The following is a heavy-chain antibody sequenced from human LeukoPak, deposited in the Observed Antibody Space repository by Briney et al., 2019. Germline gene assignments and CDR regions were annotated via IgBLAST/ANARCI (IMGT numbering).Heavy chain of an antibody. V-gene: IGHV1-2*02. Sequence: GASVKVSCKASGYTFTGYYMHWVRQAPGQGLEWMGWINPNSGGTNYAQKFQGRVTMTRDMSISTAYMELSRLRSDDTAVYYCARYCSSTSCHSWGAFDIWGQGTMVTVSS. CDR3: ARYCSSTSCHSWGAFDI. J-gene: IGHJ3*02. D-gene: IGHD2-2*01. CDR2: INPNSGGT. CDR1: GYTFTGYY.